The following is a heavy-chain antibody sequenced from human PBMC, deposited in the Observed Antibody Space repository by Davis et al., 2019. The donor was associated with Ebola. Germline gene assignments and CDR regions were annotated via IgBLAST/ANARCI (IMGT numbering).Heavy chain of an antibody. CDR3: ARGMQRGLRGVPYFDY. J-gene: IGHJ4*02. CDR2: INHSGST. D-gene: IGHD6-25*01. V-gene: IGHV4-34*01. CDR1: GGSFSGYY. Sequence: GSLRLSCAVYGGSFSGYYWSWIRQPPGKGLEWIGEINHSGSTNYNPSLKSRVTISVDTSKNQFSLKLSSVTAADTAVYYCARGMQRGLRGVPYFDYWGQGTLVTVSS.